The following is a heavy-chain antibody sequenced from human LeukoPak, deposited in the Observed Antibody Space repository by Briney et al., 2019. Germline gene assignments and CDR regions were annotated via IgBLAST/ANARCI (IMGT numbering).Heavy chain of an antibody. CDR1: GGSISSYY. D-gene: IGHD5-18*01. J-gene: IGHJ6*04. Sequence: SETLSLTCTVSGGSISSYYWSWIRQSPGKGLEWIGYIYYSGSTNYNPSLKSRVTVSVDTSKNQFSLKLSSVTAADTAVYYCATGGYSYGRYYYYYGMDVWGKGTTVTVSS. V-gene: IGHV4-59*13. CDR3: ATGGYSYGRYYYYYGMDV. CDR2: IYYSGST.